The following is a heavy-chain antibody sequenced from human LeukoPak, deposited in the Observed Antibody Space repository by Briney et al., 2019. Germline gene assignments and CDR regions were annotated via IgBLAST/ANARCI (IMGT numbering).Heavy chain of an antibody. V-gene: IGHV4-39*01. CDR1: GGSFSSYNYY. CDR2: IYYSGST. CDR3: ARHAPIIITFEGVIADAFDI. D-gene: IGHD3-16*02. Sequence: SETLSLTCTVSGGSFSSYNYYWGWLRPPPVKEREWIGSIYYSGSTYYNPPLQSRVTISVDTSKNQFSLKLSTVTAADTAVYYCARHAPIIITFEGVIADAFDIWGQGTMVTVSS. J-gene: IGHJ3*02.